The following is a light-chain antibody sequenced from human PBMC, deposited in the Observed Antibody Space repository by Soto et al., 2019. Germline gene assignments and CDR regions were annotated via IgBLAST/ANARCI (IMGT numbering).Light chain of an antibody. Sequence: DIQMTQSPSSLSASVGDSVTITCQASQGISTYVNWYQQKTGKAPKILIYDTSNLEPGGPSRFSGSRSGKHSTFTITTLKPEDLATYSWQKYADVSVTFGGGT. J-gene: IGKJ4*01. V-gene: IGKV1-33*01. CDR1: QGISTY. CDR3: QKYADVSVT. CDR2: DTS.